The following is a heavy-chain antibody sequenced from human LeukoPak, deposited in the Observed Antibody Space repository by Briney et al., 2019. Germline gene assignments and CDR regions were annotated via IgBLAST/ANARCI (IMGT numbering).Heavy chain of an antibody. V-gene: IGHV4-59*01. CDR3: ARETSQKGAHYMDV. J-gene: IGHJ6*03. Sequence: SETLSLTCTVSGGSISSYYWTWIRQPPGKGLEWIGYIYYSGSTKYNPSLKSRVTISVDTSKNQFSLKLSSVTAADTAVYYCARETSQKGAHYMDVWGKGTTVTISS. D-gene: IGHD3-16*01. CDR2: IYYSGST. CDR1: GGSISSYY.